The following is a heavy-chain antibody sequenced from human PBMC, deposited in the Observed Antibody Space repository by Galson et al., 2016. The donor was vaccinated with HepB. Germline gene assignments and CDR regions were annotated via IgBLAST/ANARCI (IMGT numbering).Heavy chain of an antibody. J-gene: IGHJ5*02. CDR2: IIPIFGTA. CDR1: GGTFRTSA. Sequence: SVKVSCKASGGTFRTSAINWVRQAPGQGLAWMGGIIPIFGTANYAQKFQGRVTITADESTSTAYMELSSLKSEDTAIYYCARDVGIALNWFDPWGQGTLVTVSS. CDR3: ARDVGIALNWFDP. D-gene: IGHD2-15*01. V-gene: IGHV1-69*13.